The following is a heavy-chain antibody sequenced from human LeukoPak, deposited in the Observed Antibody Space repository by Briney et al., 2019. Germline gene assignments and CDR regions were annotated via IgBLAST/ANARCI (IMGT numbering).Heavy chain of an antibody. CDR2: IYSDGGT. D-gene: IGHD6-19*01. CDR3: ARDSSGPGY. CDR1: GFTVNNNY. V-gene: IGHV3-53*01. Sequence: PGGSLRLSCAASGFTVNNNYMSWVRQASGKGLEWVSVIYSDGGTFYADSVKGRFTISRDNFKNTLYLQMNSLRAEDTAVYYCARDSSGPGYWGQGTLVTVSS. J-gene: IGHJ4*02.